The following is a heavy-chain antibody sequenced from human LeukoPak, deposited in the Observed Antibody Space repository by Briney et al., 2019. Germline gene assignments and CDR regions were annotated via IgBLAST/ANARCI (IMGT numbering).Heavy chain of an antibody. CDR3: ARGGYGASSGFDY. J-gene: IGHJ4*02. D-gene: IGHD4-23*01. CDR2: IYYSGST. CDR1: GGSISSYY. Sequence: SETLSLTCTVAGGSISSYYWRWIRQPAGEGRGWIGYIYYSGSTNYNPSLKSRVTLSVDTSKNQFSLKLSSVTAADAAVYYCARGGYGASSGFDYWGQGTLVTVSS. V-gene: IGHV4-59*12.